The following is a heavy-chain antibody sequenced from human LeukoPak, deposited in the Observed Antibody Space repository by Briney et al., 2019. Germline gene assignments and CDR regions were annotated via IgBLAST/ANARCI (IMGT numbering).Heavy chain of an antibody. CDR2: ISSNGGST. CDR3: VKDGSGSYYTYYFDY. V-gene: IGHV3-64D*06. CDR1: AFTFSRYA. Sequence: GSLRLSCSASAFTFSRYAMHWVRQAPGPGLEYVSAISSNGGSTYYADSVKGRFTISRDNSKNTLFLQMSSLRAEDTAVYYCVKDGSGSYYTYYFDYWGQGTLVTVSS. D-gene: IGHD3-10*01. J-gene: IGHJ4*02.